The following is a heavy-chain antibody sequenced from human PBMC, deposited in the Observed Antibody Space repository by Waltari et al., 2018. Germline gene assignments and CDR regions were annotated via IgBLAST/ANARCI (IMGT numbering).Heavy chain of an antibody. D-gene: IGHD1-7*01. CDR3: ATGVGNWHYGY. CDR1: GYPLPELS. Sequence: QVQLVQYGAEVKKPGASVKVSCKVSGYPLPELSIHWVRQAPGKGLEWMGGFDSEDGATIYAQKFQGRVTMTEDTSTDTAYMDLSSLRSEDTAVYYCATGVGNWHYGYWGQGTLVTVSS. J-gene: IGHJ4*02. CDR2: FDSEDGAT. V-gene: IGHV1-24*01.